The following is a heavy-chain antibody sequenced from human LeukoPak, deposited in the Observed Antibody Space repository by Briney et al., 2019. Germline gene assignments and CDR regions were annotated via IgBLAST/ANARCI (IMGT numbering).Heavy chain of an antibody. D-gene: IGHD6-25*01. CDR2: VHLDGRT. CDR3: AREGGFYRPLDY. V-gene: IGHV4-4*02. CDR1: GDSVSSTNG. Sequence: SETLSLTWGVSGDSVSSTNGWTWIRQPPGKGLEWIGEVHLDGRTNFNPSLKSRLTMSVDLSENHVSLKLTSVTAADTAVYYCAREGGFYRPLDYSGQGTLVTVSS. J-gene: IGHJ4*02.